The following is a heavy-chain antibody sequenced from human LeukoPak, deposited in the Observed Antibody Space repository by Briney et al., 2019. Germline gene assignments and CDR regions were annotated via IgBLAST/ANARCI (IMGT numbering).Heavy chain of an antibody. Sequence: GGSLRLSCVVSGTSLTNYAMTWVRQAQGKGLEWVSYISERGGSTTYADSVKGRFTISRDTSLNTLYLQMNNLRAEDTAVYFCAKRGVVIRGILVIGYHQEAYHYDFWGQGVLVTVSS. CDR1: GTSLTNYA. J-gene: IGHJ4*02. CDR3: AKRGVVIRGILVIGYHQEAYHYDF. V-gene: IGHV3-23*01. D-gene: IGHD3-10*01. CDR2: ISERGGST.